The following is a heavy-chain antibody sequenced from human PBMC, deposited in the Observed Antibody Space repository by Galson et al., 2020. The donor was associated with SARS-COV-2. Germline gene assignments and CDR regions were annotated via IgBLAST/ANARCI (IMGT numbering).Heavy chain of an antibody. Sequence: SETLSLTCTVSGGSINSNNYYWGWIRQPPGKGLEWIGSIYNTGSTYYNPSIKSRVTISIDTSKSQCSLKLSSVTAADTAVYYWARRGAVAAPNYDVDYWAQGTLVTVSS. CDR3: ARRGAVAAPNYDVDY. D-gene: IGHD6-19*01. CDR1: GGSINSNNYY. CDR2: IYNTGST. V-gene: IGHV4-39*01. J-gene: IGHJ4*02.